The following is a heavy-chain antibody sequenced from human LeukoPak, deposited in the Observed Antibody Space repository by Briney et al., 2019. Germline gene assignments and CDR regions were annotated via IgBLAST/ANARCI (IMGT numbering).Heavy chain of an antibody. D-gene: IGHD6-6*01. Sequence: ASVKVSCKASGYTFTSYYMHWVRQAPGQGLEWMGIINPSGGSTSYAQKFQGRVTMTRDTSTSTVYMELSSLRSEDTAVYYCARDFAIAARKRAFDPWGQGTLVTVSS. J-gene: IGHJ5*02. V-gene: IGHV1-46*01. CDR2: INPSGGST. CDR1: GYTFTSYY. CDR3: ARDFAIAARKRAFDP.